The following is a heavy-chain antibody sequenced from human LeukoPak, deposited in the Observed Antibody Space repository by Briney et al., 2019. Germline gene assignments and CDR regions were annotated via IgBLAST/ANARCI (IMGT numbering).Heavy chain of an antibody. CDR2: IYTSGST. D-gene: IGHD5-18*01. V-gene: IGHV4-4*07. J-gene: IGHJ6*03. CDR1: GGSISTYY. CDR3: ARDVSAAMTGYSYGYGQVTNYYMDV. Sequence: PSETLSLTCSVSGGSISTYYWSWIRQPAGKGLEWIGRIYTSGSTNYNPSLKSRVTMSVDTSKNQFSLKLSSVTAADTAVHYCARDVSAAMTGYSYGYGQVTNYYMDVWGKGTTVTVSS.